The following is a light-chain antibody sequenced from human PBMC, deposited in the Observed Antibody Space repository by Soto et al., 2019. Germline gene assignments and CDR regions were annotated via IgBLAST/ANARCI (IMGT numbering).Light chain of an antibody. J-gene: IGKJ1*01. CDR1: QTVRNNY. CDR3: QQYGSSPWT. V-gene: IGKV3-20*01. CDR2: DAS. Sequence: EFVLTQYPGTLSLSPGERATLSCRASQTVRNNYLAWYQQKPGQAPRLLIYDASSRATGIPDRFSGGGSGTDFTLTISRLEPEDFAVYYCQQYGSSPWTFGQGTKVDIK.